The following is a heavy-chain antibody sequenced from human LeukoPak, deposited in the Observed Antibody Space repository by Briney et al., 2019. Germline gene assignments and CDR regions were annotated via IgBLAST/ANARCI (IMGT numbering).Heavy chain of an antibody. J-gene: IGHJ5*02. CDR1: GASMTTYY. CDR3: ARGLRYDYVWGSYRYSNWFDP. CDR2: INHSGST. D-gene: IGHD3-16*02. V-gene: IGHV4-34*01. Sequence: SETLSLTCTVSGASMTTYYWSWIRQPPGKGLEWIGEINHSGSTNYNPSLKSRVTISVDASKNQFSLKLSSVTAADTAVYYCARGLRYDYVWGSYRYSNWFDPWGQGTLVTVSS.